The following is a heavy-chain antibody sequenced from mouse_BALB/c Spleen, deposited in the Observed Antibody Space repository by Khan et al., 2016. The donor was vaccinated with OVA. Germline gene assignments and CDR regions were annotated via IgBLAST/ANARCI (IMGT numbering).Heavy chain of an antibody. D-gene: IGHD1-1*01. J-gene: IGHJ2*01. CDR2: INPHIGET. Sequence: VQLKQSGPELVKPGASVKISCKASGYSFTGYFMNWVMQSHGKSLEWIGRINPHIGETFYNQKFKGKAILTVDESSSTVHMELWSLASEDSAVYYCARKNGSYFDYWGQGTTLTVSS. CDR1: GYSFTGYF. V-gene: IGHV1-20*02. CDR3: ARKNGSYFDY.